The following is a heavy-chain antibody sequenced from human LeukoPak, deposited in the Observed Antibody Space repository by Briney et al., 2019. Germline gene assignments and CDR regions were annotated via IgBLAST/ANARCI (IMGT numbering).Heavy chain of an antibody. CDR2: ISGSGSTI. J-gene: IGHJ4*02. Sequence: PGGSLRLSCAASGFTFSSCQMNWVRQAPGKGLEWVSYISGSGSTIYYADSVKGRFTISRDNAKNSLYLQMNGLTAGDTAVYYCARAFDYWGQGTLVTVSS. CDR3: ARAFDY. V-gene: IGHV3-48*03. CDR1: GFTFSSCQ.